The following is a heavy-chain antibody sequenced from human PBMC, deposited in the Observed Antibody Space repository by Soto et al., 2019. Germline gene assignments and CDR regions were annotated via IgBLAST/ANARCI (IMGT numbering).Heavy chain of an antibody. V-gene: IGHV4-31*03. Sequence: SETLSLTGTVSGGSISSGGYYWSWIRQHPGKGLEWIGYIYYSGSTYYNPSLKSRVTISVDTSKNQFSLKLSSVTAADTAVYYCARDKGVVAATYYYYGMVVWGQGTTVTVSS. CDR1: GGSISSGGYY. J-gene: IGHJ6*02. CDR3: ARDKGVVAATYYYYGMVV. D-gene: IGHD2-15*01. CDR2: IYYSGST.